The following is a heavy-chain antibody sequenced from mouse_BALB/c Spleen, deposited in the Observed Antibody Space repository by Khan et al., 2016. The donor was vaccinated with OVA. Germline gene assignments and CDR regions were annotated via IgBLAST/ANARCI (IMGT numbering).Heavy chain of an antibody. CDR2: VYPGDVNT. J-gene: IGHJ4*01. V-gene: IGHV1S56*01. Sequence: QVQLQQSGPELVKPGASVRISCKASGYTFRTFYIHWLKQRPGQGLEWIGWVYPGDVNTKYNERFEGKATLTADKSSSTAYMHLSSLTSEDYAVYYCATSDYLGGDAMDYWGQGSSVTVSS. CDR1: GYTFRTFY. D-gene: IGHD2-4*01. CDR3: ATSDYLGGDAMDY.